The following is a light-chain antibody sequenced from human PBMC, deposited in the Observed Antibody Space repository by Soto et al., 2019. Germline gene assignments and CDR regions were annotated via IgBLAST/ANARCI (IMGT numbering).Light chain of an antibody. CDR2: EVS. CDR3: TSYTSSSTRV. V-gene: IGLV2-14*01. Sequence: QSVLTQPASASGSPGQSITISCTGTSSDVGGYSYVSWYQQHPGKAPKLMIYEVSNRPSGVSNRFSGSKSGNTASLTISGLQAEDEADYYCTSYTSSSTRVFGTGTKVTVL. J-gene: IGLJ1*01. CDR1: SSDVGGYSY.